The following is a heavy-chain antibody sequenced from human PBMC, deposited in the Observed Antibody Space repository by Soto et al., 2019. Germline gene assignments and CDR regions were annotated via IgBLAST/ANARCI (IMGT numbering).Heavy chain of an antibody. V-gene: IGHV3-21*01. CDR3: ATSYDYGGNAGGDYYYYYGMDV. Sequence: GGSLRLSCAASGFTFSSYSMNWVRQAPGKGLEWVSSISSSSSYIYYADSVKGRFTISRDNAKNSLYLQMNRLRAEDTAVYYCATSYDYGGNAGGDYYYYYGMDVWGQGTTVTVSS. CDR2: ISSSSSYI. CDR1: GFTFSSYS. J-gene: IGHJ6*02. D-gene: IGHD4-17*01.